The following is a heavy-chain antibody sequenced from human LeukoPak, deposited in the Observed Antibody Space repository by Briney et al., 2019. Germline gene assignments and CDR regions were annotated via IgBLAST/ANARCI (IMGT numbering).Heavy chain of an antibody. Sequence: GGSLRLSCAASGFTFSSYAMSWVRQAPGKGLELVSAMSGSGGSTYYADSVKGPFTLSRDNSTNTLYPQMNSLRAADTAVYYCAKSPMGHYYYYYYMDVWGKGTTVTVSS. CDR3: AKSPMGHYYYYYYMDV. J-gene: IGHJ6*03. V-gene: IGHV3-23*01. CDR1: GFTFSSYA. D-gene: IGHD3-16*01. CDR2: MSGSGGST.